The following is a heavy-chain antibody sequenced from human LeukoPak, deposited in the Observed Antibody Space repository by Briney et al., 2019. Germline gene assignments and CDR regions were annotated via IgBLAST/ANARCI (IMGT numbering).Heavy chain of an antibody. CDR3: ARDLTIFGVVINYYYYGMDV. D-gene: IGHD3-3*01. V-gene: IGHV3-30-3*01. J-gene: IGHJ6*02. CDR1: GFTFSSYA. Sequence: PGGSLTLSCAASGFTFSSYAMHWVRQAPGKGLEWVAVISYDGSNKYYADSVKGRFTISRDNSKNTLYLQMNSLRAEDTAVYYCARDLTIFGVVINYYYYGMDVWGQGTTVTVSS. CDR2: ISYDGSNK.